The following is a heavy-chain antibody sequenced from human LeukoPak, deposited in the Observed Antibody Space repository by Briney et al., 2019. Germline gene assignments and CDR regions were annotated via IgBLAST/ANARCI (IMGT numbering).Heavy chain of an antibody. CDR2: ISGSGGST. V-gene: IGHV3-23*01. CDR1: GFTFSSYA. D-gene: IGHD5-18*01. J-gene: IGHJ4*02. CDR3: ASWYGEIQPWLTSLDY. Sequence: PGGSLRLSCAASGFTFSSYATSWVRQAPGEGLEWVSAISGSGGSTYYADSVKGRFTISRDNSKNTPYLQMNSLRAEDTAVYYCASWYGEIQPWLTSLDYWGEGKLVTVS.